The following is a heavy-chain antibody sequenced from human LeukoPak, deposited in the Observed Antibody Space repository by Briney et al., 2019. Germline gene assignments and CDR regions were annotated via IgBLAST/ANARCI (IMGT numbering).Heavy chain of an antibody. V-gene: IGHV3-23*01. D-gene: IGHD4-11*01. CDR1: GFTFSSYA. CDR3: ARSGDSNPEFDY. J-gene: IGHJ4*02. CDR2: ISGSGGST. Sequence: PGGSLRLSCAASGFTFSSYAMSWVRQAPGKGLEWVSAISGSGGSTYYADSVKGRFTISRDNSKNTLYLQMNSLRAEDTAVYYCARSGDSNPEFDYWGQGTLVTVSS.